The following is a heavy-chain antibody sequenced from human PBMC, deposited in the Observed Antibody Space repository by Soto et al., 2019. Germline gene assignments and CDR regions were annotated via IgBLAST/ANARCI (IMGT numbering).Heavy chain of an antibody. J-gene: IGHJ4*02. Sequence: SETLSLTCAVSGYSISDDYYWGWIRQPPGKGLEWIGSIYQSGSTYYNPSLKSRVTISVDTSKNQFSLRLTSVTAADTAMYYCAHQIREATQDHWGQGTLVTVSS. CDR2: IYQSGST. D-gene: IGHD5-12*01. V-gene: IGHV4-38-2*01. CDR3: AHQIREATQDH. CDR1: GYSISDDYY.